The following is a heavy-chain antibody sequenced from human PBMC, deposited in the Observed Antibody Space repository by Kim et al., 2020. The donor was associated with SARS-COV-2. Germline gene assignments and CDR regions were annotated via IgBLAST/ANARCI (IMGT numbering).Heavy chain of an antibody. CDR1: GFTFRNYW. V-gene: IGHV3-7*01. D-gene: IGHD6-13*01. CDR2: INQDGNEK. Sequence: GGSLRLSCAAPGFTFRNYWMSWVRQAPGKGLEWVANINQDGNEKYYMDSVKGRFTVSRNNAENSLYLQMNSLRAEDTAVYYCASRADYSNSWFQWGQGTLVTVSS. J-gene: IGHJ4*02. CDR3: ASRADYSNSWFQ.